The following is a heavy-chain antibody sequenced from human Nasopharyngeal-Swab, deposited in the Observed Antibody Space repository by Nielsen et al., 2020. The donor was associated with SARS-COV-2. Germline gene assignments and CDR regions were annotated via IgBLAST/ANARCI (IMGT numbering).Heavy chain of an antibody. D-gene: IGHD3-16*01. J-gene: IGHJ4*02. V-gene: IGHV3-23*01. CDR2: ISGSGGST. CDR3: ANLRDYVWGSYGYYFDY. Sequence: GGSLRLSCAASGFTFSSYAMSWVRQAPGKGLEWVSAISGSGGSTYYADSVKGRFTISRDNSKNTLYLQMNSLRAEDTAVYYCANLRDYVWGSYGYYFDYWGQGTLVTVSS. CDR1: GFTFSSYA.